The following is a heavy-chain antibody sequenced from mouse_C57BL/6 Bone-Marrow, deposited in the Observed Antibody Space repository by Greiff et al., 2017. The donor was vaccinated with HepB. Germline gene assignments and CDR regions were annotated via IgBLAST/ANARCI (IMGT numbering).Heavy chain of an antibody. CDR2: IDPEDGDT. V-gene: IGHV14-2*01. J-gene: IGHJ2*01. D-gene: IGHD1-1*01. CDR3: ATAPYYYGSSVFDD. CDR1: GFNIKDYY. Sequence: EVQLQQSGAELVKPGASVKLSCTASGFNIKDYYMHWVKQRTEQGLEWIGRIDPEDGDTKYAPKFQGKATITADTSSNTAYLQLSSLTSEDTAVYYGATAPYYYGSSVFDDWGQGTTLTVSS.